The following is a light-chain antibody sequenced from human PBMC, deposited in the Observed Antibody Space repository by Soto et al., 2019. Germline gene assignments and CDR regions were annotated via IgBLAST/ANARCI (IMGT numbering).Light chain of an antibody. J-gene: IGLJ2*01. CDR1: SIDVGGYNY. CDR2: DVT. CDR3: SSYANSGTLVV. Sequence: QSALTQPASVSGSPGQSITISCTATSIDVGGYNYVSWYQQHPDKAPKLMLYDVTDRPSGVSNRFSGSKSGNTASLTISGLQAEDEADYYCSSYANSGTLVVFGGGTQLTVL. V-gene: IGLV2-14*03.